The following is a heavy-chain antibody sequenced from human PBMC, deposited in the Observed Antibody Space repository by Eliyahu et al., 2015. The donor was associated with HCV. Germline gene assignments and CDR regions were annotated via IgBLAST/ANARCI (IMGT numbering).Heavy chain of an antibody. CDR3: VTNSIGYQLNHDYYYAMDV. D-gene: IGHD2/OR15-2a*01. Sequence: DSVKGRFTVSRDNAKDSLYLQMNSLRAEDTAVYYCVTNSIGYQLNHDYYYAMDVWGQGITVTVSS. V-gene: IGHV3-7*01. J-gene: IGHJ6*02.